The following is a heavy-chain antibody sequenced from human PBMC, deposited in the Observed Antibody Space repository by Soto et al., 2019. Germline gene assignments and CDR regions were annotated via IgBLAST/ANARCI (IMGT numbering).Heavy chain of an antibody. V-gene: IGHV1-2*02. J-gene: IGHJ6*02. CDR1: GYTFTGYY. D-gene: IGHD3-3*01. CDR2: INPNSGGT. Sequence: ASVKVSCKASGYTFTGYYMHWVRQAPGQGLEWMGWINPNSGGTNYAQKFQGRVTMTRDTSISTAYMELSRLRSDDTAVYYCARTYDVWSWGYYYYGMDFWGQGTPVTVSS. CDR3: ARTYDVWSWGYYYYGMDF.